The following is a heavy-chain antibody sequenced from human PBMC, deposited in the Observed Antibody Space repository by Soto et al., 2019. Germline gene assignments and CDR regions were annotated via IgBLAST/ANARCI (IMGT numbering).Heavy chain of an antibody. V-gene: IGHV2-70*01. CDR1: GFSLSTSGMC. Sequence: SGPTLVNPTQTLTLTCTFSGFSLSTSGMCVSWIRQPPGKALEWLALIDWDDDKYYSTSLKTRLTISKDTSKNQVVLTMTNMDPVDTATYYCGRIRKDWGGGFSDAFDIWGQGTMVTVSS. CDR2: IDWDDDK. J-gene: IGHJ3*02. CDR3: GRIRKDWGGGFSDAFDI. D-gene: IGHD2-21*01.